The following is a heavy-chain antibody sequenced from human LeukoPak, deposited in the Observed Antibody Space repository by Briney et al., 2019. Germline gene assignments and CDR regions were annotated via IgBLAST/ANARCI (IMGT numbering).Heavy chain of an antibody. J-gene: IGHJ3*01. CDR2: ISSSSIHV. CDR3: ARNHYYVPGSSDT. V-gene: IGHV3-21*01. Sequence: GGSLRFSCAASGFTFSSYEMNWVRQAPGKGLEWVSSISSSSIHVNYADSVKGRFTISRDNAKNSLYLQMNSLRGEDTAVYYCARNHYYVPGSSDTWGQGTIVTVSS. CDR1: GFTFSSYE. D-gene: IGHD3-10*01.